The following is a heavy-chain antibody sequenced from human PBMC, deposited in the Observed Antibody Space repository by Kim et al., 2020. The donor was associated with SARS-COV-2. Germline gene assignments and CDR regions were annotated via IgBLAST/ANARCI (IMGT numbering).Heavy chain of an antibody. D-gene: IGHD3-3*02. V-gene: IGHV4-39*07. Sequence: SETLSLTCTVSGGSISSSSYYWGWIRQPPGKGLEWIGSIYYSGSTYYNPSLKSRVTISVDTSKNQFSLKLSSVTAADTAVYYCARGHFYFDYWGQGTLVTVSS. CDR3: ARGHFYFDY. CDR2: IYYSGST. J-gene: IGHJ4*02. CDR1: GGSISSSSYY.